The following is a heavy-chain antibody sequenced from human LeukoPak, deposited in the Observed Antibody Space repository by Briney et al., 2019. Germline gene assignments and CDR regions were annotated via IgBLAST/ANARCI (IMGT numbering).Heavy chain of an antibody. CDR1: GGSISTYY. CDR3: ARVRPDYDILTGFGMDV. CDR2: IYYSGST. D-gene: IGHD3-9*01. Sequence: SETLSLTCTVSGGSISTYYWSWIRQPPGKGLEWIGYIYYSGSTNYSPSLKSRVTMSVDTSKNQFSLTLSSVTAADTAVYYCARVRPDYDILTGFGMDVWGQGTTVTVSS. J-gene: IGHJ6*02. V-gene: IGHV4-59*01.